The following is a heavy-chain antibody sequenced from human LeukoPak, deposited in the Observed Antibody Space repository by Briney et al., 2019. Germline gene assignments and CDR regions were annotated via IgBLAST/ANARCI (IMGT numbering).Heavy chain of an antibody. V-gene: IGHV4-39*01. D-gene: IGHD1-7*01. CDR1: GGSISSSSYY. CDR3: ARPQETITGTTSSCWFDP. CDR2: IYYSGST. Sequence: SETLSLTCTVSGGSISSSSYYWGWLRQPPGKGLEWIGSIYYSGSTYYNPSLKSRVTISVDTSKNQFSLKLSSVTAADTAVYYCARPQETITGTTSSCWFDPWGQGTLVTVSS. J-gene: IGHJ5*02.